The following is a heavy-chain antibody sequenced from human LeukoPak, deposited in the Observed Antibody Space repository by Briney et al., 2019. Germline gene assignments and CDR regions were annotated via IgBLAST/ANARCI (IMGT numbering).Heavy chain of an antibody. J-gene: IGHJ6*02. CDR1: GFTFSSYD. CDR2: ISYDGSDK. CDR3: AKDNGWQTQLGGYYYYYGMDV. Sequence: GGSLRLSCAASGFTFSSYDMYWVRQAPGKGLEWVAIISYDGSDKYYADSVKGRFTISRDNSKNTLFLQMDSLGPEDTAVYYCAKDNGWQTQLGGYYYYYGMDVWGQGTTVTVSS. V-gene: IGHV3-30*18. D-gene: IGHD6-6*01.